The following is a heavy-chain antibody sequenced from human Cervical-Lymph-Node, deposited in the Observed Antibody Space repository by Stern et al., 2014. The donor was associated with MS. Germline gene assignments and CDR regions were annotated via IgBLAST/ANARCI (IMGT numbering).Heavy chain of an antibody. V-gene: IGHV4-59*01. J-gene: IGHJ3*02. CDR2: IYNNGSP. Sequence: VQLVQSGPGVVKPLETLSLTCTVSGFSIDHAYWNWIRQPPGQGLEWIGYIYNNGSPDYIPSLRSRVTISIDTSKNQLSLTLRSVTAADTAVYYCARGGGIWGQGKMVTVSS. CDR3: ARGGGI. D-gene: IGHD3-16*01. CDR1: GFSIDHAY.